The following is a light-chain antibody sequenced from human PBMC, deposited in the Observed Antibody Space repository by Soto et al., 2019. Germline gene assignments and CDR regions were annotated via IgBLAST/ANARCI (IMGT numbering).Light chain of an antibody. CDR1: QGINRN. V-gene: IGKV3-15*01. J-gene: IGKJ4*01. Sequence: EIEMTQSPATLSVSAGEGVTFSCRASQGINRNLAWYQQKPGQAPRLLISGASTGATGIPARFSGSGSGTEFTPTINSLQSEDSAVYYCQQYYTWPVTFGGGTKVDI. CDR3: QQYYTWPVT. CDR2: GAS.